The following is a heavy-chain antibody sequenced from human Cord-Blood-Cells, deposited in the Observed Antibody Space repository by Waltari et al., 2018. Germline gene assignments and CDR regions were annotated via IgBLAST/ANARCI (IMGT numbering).Heavy chain of an antibody. CDR3: ATRDPDYGGKGYYFDY. CDR1: GGTFSSYT. J-gene: IGHJ4*02. CDR2: IIPILGIA. V-gene: IGHV1-69*02. Sequence: QVQLVQSGAEVKKPGSSVKVSCKASGGTFSSYTISWVRQAPGQGLEWMGRIIPILGIANDAQKFQGRVTITADKSTSTAYMELSSLRSEDTAVYYCATRDPDYGGKGYYFDYWGQGTLVTVSS. D-gene: IGHD4-17*01.